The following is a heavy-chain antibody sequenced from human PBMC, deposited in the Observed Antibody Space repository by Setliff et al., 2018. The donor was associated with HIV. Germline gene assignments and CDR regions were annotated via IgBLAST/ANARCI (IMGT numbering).Heavy chain of an antibody. CDR3: AREFHSSGYAGIFDV. V-gene: IGHV3-23*01. Sequence: GGSLRLSCVASEFTFSSYAMNWVRQAQGKGLEWVSTISGSGGIKYYADYVKGRFTISRDNSKNTLYLRMDSLRAEDTAVYFCAREFHSSGYAGIFDVWGQGTAVTVS. CDR1: EFTFSSYA. J-gene: IGHJ3*01. CDR2: ISGSGGIK. D-gene: IGHD3-22*01.